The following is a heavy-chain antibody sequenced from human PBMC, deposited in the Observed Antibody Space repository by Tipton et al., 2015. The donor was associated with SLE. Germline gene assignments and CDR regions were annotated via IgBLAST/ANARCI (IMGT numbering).Heavy chain of an antibody. J-gene: IGHJ6*03. V-gene: IGHV4-61*08. CDR1: GGSVSSAGYY. CDR3: ASFPYGYYMDV. Sequence: TLSLTCSVFGGSVSSAGYYWTWIRQSPGKGLEWIGYIYYSGSTYYNPSLKSRVTISVDTSKNQFSLKLSSVTAADTAVYYCASFPYGYYMDVWGKGTTVTVSS. D-gene: IGHD2-8*01. CDR2: IYYSGST.